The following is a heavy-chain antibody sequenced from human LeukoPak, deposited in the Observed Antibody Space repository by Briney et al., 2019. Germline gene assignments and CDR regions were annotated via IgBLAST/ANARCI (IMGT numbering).Heavy chain of an antibody. J-gene: IGHJ1*01. D-gene: IGHD1-26*01. CDR1: GFTFSSYA. CDR3: ARGGGTEWELPPAEYFQH. Sequence: PGGSLRLSCAASGFTFSSYAMSWVRQAPGKGLEWVSAISGSGGSTYYADSVKGRFTISRDNSKNTLYLQMNSLRAEDTAVYYCARGGGTEWELPPAEYFQHWGQGTLVTVSS. CDR2: ISGSGGST. V-gene: IGHV3-23*01.